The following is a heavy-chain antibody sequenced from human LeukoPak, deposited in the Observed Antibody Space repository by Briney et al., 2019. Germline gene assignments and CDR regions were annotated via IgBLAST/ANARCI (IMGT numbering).Heavy chain of an antibody. CDR1: GGSISSYY. CDR2: IHYSGST. D-gene: IGHD3-10*01. Sequence: SETLSLTCTVSGGSISSYYWSWIRQPPGKGLEWIGYIHYSGSTNYNPSLKSRVTISVDTSKNQFSLKLSSVTAADTAVYYCAREANYYGSGIDYWGQGTLVTVSS. V-gene: IGHV4-59*01. J-gene: IGHJ4*02. CDR3: AREANYYGSGIDY.